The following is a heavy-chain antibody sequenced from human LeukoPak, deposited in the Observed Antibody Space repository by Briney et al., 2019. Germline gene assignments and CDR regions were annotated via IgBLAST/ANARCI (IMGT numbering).Heavy chain of an antibody. CDR3: AKGIDIVVAPAAILPDY. V-gene: IGHV3-23*01. J-gene: IGHJ4*02. Sequence: PGGSLRLSCAASGFTFSSYAMSWVCQAPGKGLEWVSAISGSGGSTYYADSVKGRFTISRDNSKNTLYLQMNSLRAEDTAVYYCAKGIDIVVAPAAILPDYWGQGTLVTVSS. CDR1: GFTFSSYA. CDR2: ISGSGGST. D-gene: IGHD2-2*01.